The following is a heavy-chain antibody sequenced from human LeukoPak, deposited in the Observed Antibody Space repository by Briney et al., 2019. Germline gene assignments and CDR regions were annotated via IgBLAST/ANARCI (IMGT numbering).Heavy chain of an antibody. V-gene: IGHV1-46*01. Sequence: ASVKVSCKASGYTFITSYMHWVRQNPGQGLEWMGIINPSGGSTSYAQKCQGRVTMTRDTSTSTVYMELSSLRSEDTAVYYCARSSGSYFMDYWGQGTLVTVSS. D-gene: IGHD3-10*01. CDR1: GYTFITSY. CDR3: ARSSGSYFMDY. J-gene: IGHJ4*02. CDR2: INPSGGST.